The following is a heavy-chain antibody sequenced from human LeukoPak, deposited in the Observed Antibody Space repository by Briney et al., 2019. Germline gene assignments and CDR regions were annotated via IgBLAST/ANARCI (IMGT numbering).Heavy chain of an antibody. V-gene: IGHV1-2*04. CDR3: ARDPMVRGFSLYYFDY. Sequence: ASVKVSCKASGYTFTGYYMHWVRQAPGQGLEWMGWINPNSGGTNYAQKFQGWVTMTRDTSISTAYMELSRLRSDDTAVHYCARDPMVRGFSLYYFDYWGQGTLVTVSS. D-gene: IGHD3-10*01. CDR2: INPNSGGT. J-gene: IGHJ4*02. CDR1: GYTFTGYY.